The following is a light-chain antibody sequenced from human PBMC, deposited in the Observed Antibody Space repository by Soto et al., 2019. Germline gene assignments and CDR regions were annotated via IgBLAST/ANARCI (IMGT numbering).Light chain of an antibody. J-gene: IGKJ1*01. CDR2: DAS. Sequence: EIVLTQSPATLSLSPGERVTLSCRASQSVSSCLAWYQQKPGQAPRLLIYDASNRATGIPARFSGSGSGTDFTLTISSLEPEDFAVYYCQQRNSWPTFGQGTKVEIK. CDR1: QSVSSC. V-gene: IGKV3-11*01. CDR3: QQRNSWPT.